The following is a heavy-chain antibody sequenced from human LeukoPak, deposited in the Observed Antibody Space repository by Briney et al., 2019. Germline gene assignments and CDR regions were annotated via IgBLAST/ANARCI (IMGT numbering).Heavy chain of an antibody. CDR3: ARDDGSATMGFDS. V-gene: IGHV1-69*05. CDR2: VIPILGTT. CDR1: GSTFSRSA. D-gene: IGHD1-26*01. Sequence: ASVKVSCKASGSTFSRSAISWVRQAPGQGLQWMGGVIPILGTTNYAQRFQDRVSITTGDSTSTSYMEFRSLRSVDTAVYYCARDDGSATMGFDSWGQGTLVTVSS. J-gene: IGHJ4*02.